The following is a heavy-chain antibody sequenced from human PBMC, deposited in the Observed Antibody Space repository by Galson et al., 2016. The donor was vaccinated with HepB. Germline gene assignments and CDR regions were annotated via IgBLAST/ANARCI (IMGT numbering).Heavy chain of an antibody. V-gene: IGHV3-30-3*01. CDR2: ISFDGTKK. J-gene: IGHJ4*02. D-gene: IGHD2-15*01. CDR1: GFSFTTYD. Sequence: SLRLSCAASGFSFTTYDIHWVRQAPGKGLEWVAVISFDGTKKYYADSMKGRFTTSRDNSKNTLYLQMYSLRPEDTAMYYCARERRFCSGGSCYSESPFDYWGQGTLVTVSS. CDR3: ARERRFCSGGSCYSESPFDY.